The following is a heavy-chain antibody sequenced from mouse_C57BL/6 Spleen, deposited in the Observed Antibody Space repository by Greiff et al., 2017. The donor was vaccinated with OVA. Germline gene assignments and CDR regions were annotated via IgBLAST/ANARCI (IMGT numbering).Heavy chain of an antibody. CDR2: INPNNGGT. D-gene: IGHD1-1*01. J-gene: IGHJ4*01. V-gene: IGHV1-26*01. CDR3: ARYPVVASLEYAMDY. Sequence: EVQLQQSGPELVKPGASVKISCKASGYTFTDYYMNWVKQSHGKSLEWIGDINPNNGGTSYNQKFKGKATLTVDKSSSTAYMELRSLTSEDSAVYYCARYPVVASLEYAMDYWGQGTSVTVSS. CDR1: GYTFTDYY.